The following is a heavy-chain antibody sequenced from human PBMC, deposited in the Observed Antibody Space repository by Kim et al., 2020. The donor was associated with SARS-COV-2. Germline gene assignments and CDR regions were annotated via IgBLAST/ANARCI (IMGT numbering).Heavy chain of an antibody. D-gene: IGHD3-22*01. V-gene: IGHV4-34*01. Sequence: SETLSLTCAVYGGSFSGYYWSWIRQPPGKGLEWIGEINHSGSTNYNPSLKSRVTISVDTSKNQFSLKLSSVTAADTAVYYCARGRSDITMIVVVTAYYSYYMDVWGKGTTVTVSS. CDR2: INHSGST. J-gene: IGHJ6*03. CDR3: ARGRSDITMIVVVTAYYSYYMDV. CDR1: GGSFSGYY.